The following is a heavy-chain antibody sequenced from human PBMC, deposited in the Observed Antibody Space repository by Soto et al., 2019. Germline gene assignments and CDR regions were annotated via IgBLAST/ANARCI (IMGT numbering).Heavy chain of an antibody. Sequence: PGGSLRPSCAASGFTFSNPWMNWVRQAPGKGLEWVGRIKSKTDGGTTDYAAPVKGRFTISRDDSKNTLYLQMNSLKTEDTAVYYCTTIIPMIVVVSLPMDVWGQGTTVTVSS. CDR2: IKSKTDGGTT. CDR1: GFTFSNPW. CDR3: TTIIPMIVVVSLPMDV. D-gene: IGHD3-22*01. J-gene: IGHJ6*02. V-gene: IGHV3-15*07.